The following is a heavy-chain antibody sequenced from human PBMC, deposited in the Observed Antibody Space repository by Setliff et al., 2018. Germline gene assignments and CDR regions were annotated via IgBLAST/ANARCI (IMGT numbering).Heavy chain of an antibody. D-gene: IGHD6-25*01. CDR3: AKSGQTSPYYYYYLDV. CDR1: GFTFSDYS. Sequence: LSLTCAASGFTFSDYSMNWVRQAPGKGLEWVSDISSGSLIIYYADSVKGRFTISRDNARNSLYLQMQSLRAEDTAVYYCAKSGQTSPYYYYYLDVWGKGTTVTVSS. J-gene: IGHJ6*03. CDR2: ISSGSLII. V-gene: IGHV3-48*04.